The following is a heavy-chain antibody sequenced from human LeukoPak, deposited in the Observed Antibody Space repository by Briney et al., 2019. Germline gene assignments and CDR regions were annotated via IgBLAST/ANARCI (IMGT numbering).Heavy chain of an antibody. CDR1: GFTFSSYG. V-gene: IGHV3-33*01. CDR3: ARGHPKGDACDY. J-gene: IGHJ4*02. Sequence: PGGSLRLSCAVSGFTFSSYGMHWVRQAPGKGLGWVAVIWYDGSNKYYADSVKGRFTISRDNSKNTLYLQMNSLRAEDTAVYYCARGHPKGDACDYWGQGTLVTVSS. CDR2: IWYDGSNK.